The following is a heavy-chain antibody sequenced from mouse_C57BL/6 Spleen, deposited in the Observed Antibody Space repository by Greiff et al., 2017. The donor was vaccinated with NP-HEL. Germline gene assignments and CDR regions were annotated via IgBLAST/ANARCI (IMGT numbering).Heavy chain of an antibody. D-gene: IGHD1-1*01. CDR1: GYTFPDYE. V-gene: IGHV1-15*01. Sequence: QVQLQQSGAELVRPGASVTLSCKASGYTFPDYEMHWVKQTPVPGLEWIGAIDPETGGTAYNQKFKGKAILTADNSSSTAYMELRSLTSEDSAVYYCTREGLRGSQFAYWGQGTLVTVSA. J-gene: IGHJ3*01. CDR3: TREGLRGSQFAY. CDR2: IDPETGGT.